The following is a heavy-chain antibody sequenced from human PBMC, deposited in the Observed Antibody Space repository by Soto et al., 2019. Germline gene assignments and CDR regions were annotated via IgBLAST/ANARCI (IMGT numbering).Heavy chain of an antibody. D-gene: IGHD2-2*01. J-gene: IGHJ6*02. CDR3: ARDGGVPAAIAYYYYGMDV. Sequence: SVKVSCKASGGTFSSYAISWVRQAPGQGLEWMGGIIPIFGTANYAQKFQGRVTITADESTSTAYMELSSLRSEDTAVYYCARDGGVPAAIAYYYYGMDVWGQGTAVTVSS. V-gene: IGHV1-69*13. CDR1: GGTFSSYA. CDR2: IIPIFGTA.